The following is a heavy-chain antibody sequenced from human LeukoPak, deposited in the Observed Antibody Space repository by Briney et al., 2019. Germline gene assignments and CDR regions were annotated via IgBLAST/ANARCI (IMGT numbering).Heavy chain of an antibody. CDR2: IYHSGST. CDR3: ARSSSPNWFDP. J-gene: IGHJ5*02. CDR1: GYSISSGYY. Sequence: PSEILSLTCTVSGYSISSGYYWGWIRQPPGKGLEWIGSIYHSGSTYYNPSLKSRVTISVDTSKNQFSLKLNSVTAADTAVYYCARSSSPNWFDPWGQGTLVTVSS. V-gene: IGHV4-38-2*02. D-gene: IGHD6-13*01.